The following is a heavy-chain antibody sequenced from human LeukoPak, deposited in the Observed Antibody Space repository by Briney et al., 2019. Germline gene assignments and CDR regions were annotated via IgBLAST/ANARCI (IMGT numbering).Heavy chain of an antibody. CDR1: GYTFTGYY. V-gene: IGHV1-2*02. Sequence: ASVKVSCKASGYTFTGYYMHWVRQAPGQVLEWMGWINPNSGGTNYAQKFQGRVTMTRDTSISTAYMELSRLRSDDTAVYYCARDKRTDLVRGFLYYYGMDVWGQGTTVTVSS. J-gene: IGHJ6*02. CDR2: INPNSGGT. CDR3: ARDKRTDLVRGFLYYYGMDV. D-gene: IGHD3-10*01.